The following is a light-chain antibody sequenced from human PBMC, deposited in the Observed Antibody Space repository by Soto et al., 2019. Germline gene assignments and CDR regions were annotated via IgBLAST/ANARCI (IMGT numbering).Light chain of an antibody. CDR1: QSISSY. CDR3: QHDPEA. CDR2: AAS. Sequence: DIQMTQSPSSLSASVGDRVTITCRASQSISSYLNWYQQKPGKAPKLLIYAASSLQSGVPSRFSGSGSGTDFTLTISSLQPEDFATYYCQHDPEAFGPGTKVDIK. V-gene: IGKV1-39*01. J-gene: IGKJ3*01.